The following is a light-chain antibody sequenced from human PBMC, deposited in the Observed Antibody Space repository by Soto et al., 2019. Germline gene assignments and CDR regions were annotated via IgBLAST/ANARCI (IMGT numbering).Light chain of an antibody. CDR2: VAS. Sequence: DIQMTQSPSSLSASVGDRVTITGRASQSISRYLNWYQQKPGKAPNLLIYVASSLQSGVPSRFSGSGSGTDFTLTISRLEPEDFAVYYCQQYGSSPWTFGQGTKVDIK. J-gene: IGKJ1*01. CDR1: QSISRY. CDR3: QQYGSSPWT. V-gene: IGKV1-39*01.